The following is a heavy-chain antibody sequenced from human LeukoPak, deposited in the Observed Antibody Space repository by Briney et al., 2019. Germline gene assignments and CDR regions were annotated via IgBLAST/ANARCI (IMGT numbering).Heavy chain of an antibody. Sequence: SETLSLTCTVSGGSISSYYWSWIRQPPGKGLGWIGYIYYSGSTNYNPSLKSRVTISVDTSKNQFSLKLSSVTAADTAVYYCARGGRYCSGGSCYSIVDYWGQGTLVTVSS. CDR1: GGSISSYY. J-gene: IGHJ4*02. CDR2: IYYSGST. D-gene: IGHD2-15*01. V-gene: IGHV4-59*01. CDR3: ARGGRYCSGGSCYSIVDY.